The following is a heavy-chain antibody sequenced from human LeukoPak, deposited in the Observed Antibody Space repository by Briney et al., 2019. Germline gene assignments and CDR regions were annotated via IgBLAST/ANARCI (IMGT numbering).Heavy chain of an antibody. CDR1: GYTFTSYA. V-gene: IGHV1-3*01. J-gene: IGHJ5*02. Sequence: ASVKVSCKASGYTFTSYAMHWVRQAPGQRLEWMGWINAGNDNTKYSQKFQGRVTITRDTSASTAYMELSSLRSEDTAVYYCARDLGYGTGGTCYPNWFGPWGQGTLVTVSS. CDR3: ARDLGYGTGGTCYPNWFGP. D-gene: IGHD2-15*01. CDR2: INAGNDNT.